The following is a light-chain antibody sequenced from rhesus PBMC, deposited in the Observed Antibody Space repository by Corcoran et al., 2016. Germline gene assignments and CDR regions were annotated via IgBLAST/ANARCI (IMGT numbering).Light chain of an antibody. CDR2: KAS. CDR3: QQGYGIPFT. CDR1: ENVNNF. J-gene: IGKJ3*01. V-gene: IGKV1-74*01. Sequence: DIQVTQSPSSLSASVGDRVTITCRASENVNNFLNWYQQKPGKAPKLLISKASTLKSGVPSRFSGSGSGTNYTFTISSLQPEDVASYYCQQGYGIPFTFGPGTKLDIK.